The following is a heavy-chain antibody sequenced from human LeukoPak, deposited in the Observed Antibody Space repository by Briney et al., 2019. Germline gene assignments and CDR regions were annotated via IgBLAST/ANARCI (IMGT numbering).Heavy chain of an antibody. CDR2: IDPSDSYT. Sequence: GESLKISCTGSGYSFTSYWISWVRQMPGKGLEWMGRIDPSDSYTNYSPSFQGHVTISADKSISTAYLQWSSLKASDTAMYYCARQNGGGYSSGWYEVYWGQGTLVTVSS. V-gene: IGHV5-10-1*01. J-gene: IGHJ4*02. CDR1: GYSFTSYW. CDR3: ARQNGGGYSSGWYEVY. D-gene: IGHD6-19*01.